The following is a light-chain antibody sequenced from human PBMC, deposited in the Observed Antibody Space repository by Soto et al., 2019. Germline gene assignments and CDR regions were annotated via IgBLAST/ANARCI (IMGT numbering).Light chain of an antibody. CDR1: QSVGKNY. V-gene: IGKV3-20*01. J-gene: IGKJ4*01. CDR2: DAS. Sequence: EIVLTQSLGTLSLSPGERATLSCRASQSVGKNYLAWFQQKPGQAPRLLLYDASSRATGVPDRFSGSGSGIDFTLTISRLEPEDFAVYYCQQYASAPLTFGGGTKVEIK. CDR3: QQYASAPLT.